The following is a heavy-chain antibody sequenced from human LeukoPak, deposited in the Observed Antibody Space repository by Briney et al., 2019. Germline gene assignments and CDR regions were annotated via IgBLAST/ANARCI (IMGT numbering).Heavy chain of an antibody. CDR3: ARDLEIVVVTGIRYYYGMDV. J-gene: IGHJ6*02. CDR2: IYSNGST. CDR1: GGSISSGGYY. D-gene: IGHD2-21*02. Sequence: PSETLSLTCTVSGGSISSGGYYWSWIRQHPGKGLEWIGSIYSNGSTHHNASLKSRVTISVDTSTNQFSLILRSVTAADTAVYYCARDLEIVVVTGIRYYYGMDVWGQGTVVTVSS. V-gene: IGHV4-39*07.